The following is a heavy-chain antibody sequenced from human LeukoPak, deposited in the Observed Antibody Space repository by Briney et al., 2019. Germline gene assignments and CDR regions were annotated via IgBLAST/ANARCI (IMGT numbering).Heavy chain of an antibody. J-gene: IGHJ4*02. D-gene: IGHD3-22*01. CDR3: VRLRRNSDTSGFYYYYDF. CDR2: ISVRSNYI. V-gene: IGHV3-21*01. CDR1: GYTFSSYS. Sequence: PGGSLRLSCAASGYTFSSYSINWVRQAPGKGLEWVSSISVRSNYIYYADSVRARFRISRDDARDSLYLQMNSLRAEDTAVYYCVRLRRNSDTSGFYYYYDFWGQGTLVTVSS.